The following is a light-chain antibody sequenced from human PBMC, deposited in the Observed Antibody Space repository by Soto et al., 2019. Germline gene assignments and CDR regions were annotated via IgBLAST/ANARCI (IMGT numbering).Light chain of an antibody. CDR3: SSYTSSSSPVV. Sequence: QSVLTQPPSVSGAPGQRVTISCTGSSSNIGAGYDVHWYLQLPGTAPKLLIYTNTNRPSGVSNRFSGSKSGNTASLTISGLQAEDEADYYCSSYTSSSSPVVFGGGTKLTVL. V-gene: IGLV1-40*01. J-gene: IGLJ2*01. CDR2: TNT. CDR1: SSNIGAGYD.